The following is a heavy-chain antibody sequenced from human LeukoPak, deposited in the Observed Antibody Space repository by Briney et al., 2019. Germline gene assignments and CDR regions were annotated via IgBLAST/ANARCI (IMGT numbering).Heavy chain of an antibody. V-gene: IGHV3-7*01. D-gene: IGHD6-13*01. CDR2: LLQAGSEK. CDR3: ARDSAGNDY. Sequence: PGGSLRLSCAASGFTFSTYWMSWVRQAPGTGLQSVSNLLQAGSEKYYIDSVKSRFTISRDNAKHSLYLQMNSLRAEDTAMYYCARDSAGNDYWGQGTLVTVSS. CDR1: GFTFSTYW. J-gene: IGHJ4*02.